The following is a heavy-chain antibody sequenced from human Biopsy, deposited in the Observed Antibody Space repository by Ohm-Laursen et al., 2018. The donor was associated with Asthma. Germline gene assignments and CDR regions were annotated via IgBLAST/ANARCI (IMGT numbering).Heavy chain of an antibody. V-gene: IGHV4-31*02. J-gene: IGHJ4*02. CDR1: GDSISSRGGHY. CDR2: IYYSGST. CDR3: ARLWEEVDC. Sequence: TLSLTCIVSGDSISSRGGHYWSWIRQHPGKGLEWIGYIYYSGSTYYNPSLKSRVTISVDTSKNQFSLKVRSVTAADTAVYYCARLWEEVDCWGQGALVTVSS. D-gene: IGHD1-26*01.